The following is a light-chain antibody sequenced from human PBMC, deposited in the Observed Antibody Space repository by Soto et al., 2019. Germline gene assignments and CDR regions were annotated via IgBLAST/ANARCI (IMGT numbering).Light chain of an antibody. CDR1: QSISTH. Sequence: DIQVTQSPSSLSPSVGDRVSITYRASQSISTHLSWYQQKPGKAPKLLIYAAYSLQSWVQSRFTGSGSGTDFTLTISSLQPEDFATYYCQQSYTSWWTFGQGTKVDI. CDR3: QQSYTSWWT. V-gene: IGKV1-39*01. J-gene: IGKJ1*01. CDR2: AAY.